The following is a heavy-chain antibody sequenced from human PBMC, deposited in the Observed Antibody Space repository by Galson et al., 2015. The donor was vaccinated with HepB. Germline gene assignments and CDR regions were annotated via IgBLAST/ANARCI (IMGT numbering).Heavy chain of an antibody. D-gene: IGHD3-10*01. CDR1: GFTFSSYT. J-gene: IGHJ4*02. CDR3: ARGGGGSPNLPMFY. Sequence: SLRLACAASGFTFSSYTMDWVRQAPGKGLEWVSSISTSSNYIYYADSVKGRFTISRDNAKNSLYLQMNSLRAEDTAVYYCARGGGGSPNLPMFYWGQGTLVTVSS. V-gene: IGHV3-21*01. CDR2: ISTSSNYI.